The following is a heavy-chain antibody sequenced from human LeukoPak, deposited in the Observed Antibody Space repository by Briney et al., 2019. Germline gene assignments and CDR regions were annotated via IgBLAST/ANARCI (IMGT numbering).Heavy chain of an antibody. CDR1: GFSFNNYW. CDR2: MKQGGSEE. J-gene: IGHJ6*03. Sequence: GGSLRLSCAASGFSFNNYWMAWVRQTAGKGLEWVASMKQGGSEEYYADSVKGRFTISRDNAKNSLYLQMDSLRVEDTAVYYCARVSKPGWYDYYYMDVWGKGTTVTVSS. CDR3: ARVSKPGWYDYYYMDV. D-gene: IGHD2/OR15-2a*01. V-gene: IGHV3-7*01.